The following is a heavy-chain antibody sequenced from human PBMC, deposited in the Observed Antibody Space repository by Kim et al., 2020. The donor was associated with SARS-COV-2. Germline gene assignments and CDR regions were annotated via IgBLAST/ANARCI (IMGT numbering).Heavy chain of an antibody. CDR1: GGTFSSYA. J-gene: IGHJ1*01. Sequence: SVKVSCKASGGTFSSYAISWVRQAPGQGLEWMGGIIPIFGTANYAQKFQGRVTITADESTSTAYMELSSLRSEDTAVYYCAQHKSDYYDSSGYPGAEYFQHWGQGPLVTVSS. V-gene: IGHV1-69*13. CDR2: IIPIFGTA. D-gene: IGHD3-22*01. CDR3: AQHKSDYYDSSGYPGAEYFQH.